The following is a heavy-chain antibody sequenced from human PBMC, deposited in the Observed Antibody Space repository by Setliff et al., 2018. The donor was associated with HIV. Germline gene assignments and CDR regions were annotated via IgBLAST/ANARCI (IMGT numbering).Heavy chain of an antibody. CDR1: GYTFTSFG. V-gene: IGHV1-18*01. CDR3: ARGFASWYGGGGSAY. Sequence: VASVKVSCKAYGYTFTSFGIRWVRQAPGPGLEWMGWISAYNGKTNYAQKFQGRATMTTDTSTNTAYMELRSLRSDDTALYYCARGFASWYGGGGSAYWGQGTLVTVSS. J-gene: IGHJ4*02. CDR2: ISAYNGKT. D-gene: IGHD6-13*01.